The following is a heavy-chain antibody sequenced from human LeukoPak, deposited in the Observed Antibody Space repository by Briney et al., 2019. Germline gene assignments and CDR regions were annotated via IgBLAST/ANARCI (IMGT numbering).Heavy chain of an antibody. D-gene: IGHD3-9*01. J-gene: IGHJ4*02. Sequence: GGSLRLSCAASGFTFSSYWMSWVRQAPGKGLEWVANIKQDGSEKYYVDSVKGRFTISRDNAKNSLYLQMNSLRAEDTAVYYCARSPPDILTGYYMAPTLPFDYWGQGTLVTVSS. V-gene: IGHV3-7*01. CDR2: IKQDGSEK. CDR1: GFTFSSYW. CDR3: ARSPPDILTGYYMAPTLPFDY.